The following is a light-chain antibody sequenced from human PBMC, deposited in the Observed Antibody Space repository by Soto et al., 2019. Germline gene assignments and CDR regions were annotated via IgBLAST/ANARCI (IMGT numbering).Light chain of an antibody. CDR1: SSDVGGYNY. Sequence: QSALTQPPSASGSPGQSVTISCTGTSSDVGGYNYVSWYQQHPDKAPKLMLYEVTKRPSGVPDRFSGSKSGNTASLTVFGLQAEDEADYYCSAYAGSNNRVVLGGATKLTVL. CDR3: SAYAGSNNRVV. V-gene: IGLV2-8*01. CDR2: EVT. J-gene: IGLJ2*01.